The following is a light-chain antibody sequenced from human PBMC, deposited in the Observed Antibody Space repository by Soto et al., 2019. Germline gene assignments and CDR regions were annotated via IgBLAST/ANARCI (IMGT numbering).Light chain of an antibody. V-gene: IGKV3-15*01. Sequence: EIVMTQSPATLSVSPGERATLSCRASQSVSSNLAWYQQKPGQAPRLLIYGASTRATGIPARFSGSGSGTEFTLTINSLQSADSAVYSCQQHNQWPITFGQGTRLEIK. CDR1: QSVSSN. CDR2: GAS. CDR3: QQHNQWPIT. J-gene: IGKJ5*01.